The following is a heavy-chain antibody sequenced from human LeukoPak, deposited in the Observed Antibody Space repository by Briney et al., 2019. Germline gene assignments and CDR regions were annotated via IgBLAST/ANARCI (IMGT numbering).Heavy chain of an antibody. CDR3: ASENKRGYSYGSPTDAFDI. J-gene: IGHJ3*02. V-gene: IGHV3-66*01. CDR2: IYSGGST. Sequence: PGGSLRLSCAASEFSVGSNYMTWVRQAPGKGLEWVSLIYSGGSTYYADSVKGRFTISRDNSKNTLYLQMNSLRAEDTAVYYCASENKRGYSYGSPTDAFDIWGQGTMVTVSS. D-gene: IGHD5-18*01. CDR1: EFSVGSNY.